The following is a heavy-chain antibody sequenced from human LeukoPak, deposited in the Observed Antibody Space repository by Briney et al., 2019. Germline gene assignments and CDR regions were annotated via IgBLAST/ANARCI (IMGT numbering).Heavy chain of an antibody. CDR1: GGTFSSYA. V-gene: IGHV1-69*05. J-gene: IGHJ6*03. CDR2: IIPIFGTA. Sequence: SVKVPCKASGGTFSSYAISWVRQAPGQGLEWMGGIIPIFGTANYAQKFQGRVTITTDESTSTAYMELSSLRSEDTAVYYCARADRTPSPYYYYYYMGVWGKGTTVTVSS. D-gene: IGHD2-2*01. CDR3: ARADRTPSPYYYYYYMGV.